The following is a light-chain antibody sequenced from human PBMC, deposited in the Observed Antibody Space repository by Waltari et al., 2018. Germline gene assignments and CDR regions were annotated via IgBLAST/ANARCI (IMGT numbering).Light chain of an antibody. CDR2: DAS. CDR1: QSVSSY. J-gene: IGKJ5*01. Sequence: EVVLTQSPATLSLSPRAGATLSCRASQSVSSYLAWYQQKPGQAPRLLIYDASNRATGIPARFSGSGSGTDFTLTISSLEPEDVAVYYCQQRANWPPITFGQGTRLEIK. V-gene: IGKV3-11*01. CDR3: QQRANWPPIT.